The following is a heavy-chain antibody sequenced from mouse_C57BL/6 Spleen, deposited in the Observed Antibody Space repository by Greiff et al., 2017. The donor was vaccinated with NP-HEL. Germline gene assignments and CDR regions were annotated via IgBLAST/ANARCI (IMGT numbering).Heavy chain of an antibody. CDR1: GFTFTDYY. Sequence: EVQVVESGGGLVQPGGSLSLSCAASGFTFTDYYMSWVRQPPGKALEWLGFIRNKANGYTTEYSASVKGRFTISRDNSQSILYLQMNALRAEDSATYYCARYERGDYFDYWGQGTTLTVSS. CDR2: IRNKANGYTT. CDR3: ARYERGDYFDY. J-gene: IGHJ2*01. V-gene: IGHV7-3*01.